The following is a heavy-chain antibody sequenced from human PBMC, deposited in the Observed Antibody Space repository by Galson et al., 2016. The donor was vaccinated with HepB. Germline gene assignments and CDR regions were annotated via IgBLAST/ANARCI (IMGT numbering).Heavy chain of an antibody. Sequence: SLRLSCAASGFSFSNYDMHWVRQAPGKGLEWVALIWFDTSNKEYADSVKGRFSISRDNSRNTLYLQMSSLRAEDTALYYCARDSKYNDYVWGGYPYRLRSGVPDYWGQGTLVTVSS. CDR3: ARDSKYNDYVWGGYPYRLRSGVPDY. V-gene: IGHV3-33*01. CDR1: GFSFSNYD. J-gene: IGHJ4*02. D-gene: IGHD3-16*01. CDR2: IWFDTSNK.